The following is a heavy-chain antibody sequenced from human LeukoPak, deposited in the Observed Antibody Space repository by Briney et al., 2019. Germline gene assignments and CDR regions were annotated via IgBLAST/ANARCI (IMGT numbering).Heavy chain of an antibody. CDR1: GFTFSSYW. V-gene: IGHV3-7*01. J-gene: IGHJ4*02. CDR2: IKQDGSEK. D-gene: IGHD2-21*02. CDR3: ARDPSSVVVTATLFDY. Sequence: GGSLRLSCAASGFTFSSYWMSWVRQAPGKGLEWVANIKQDGSEKYYVDSVKGRFTISRDNAKNSLYLQMNSLRAEDTAVYYCARDPSSVVVTATLFDYWGKGTLVTVSS.